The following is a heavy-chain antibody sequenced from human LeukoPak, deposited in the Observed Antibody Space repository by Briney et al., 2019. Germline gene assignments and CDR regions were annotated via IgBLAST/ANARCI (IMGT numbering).Heavy chain of an antibody. D-gene: IGHD6-19*01. V-gene: IGHV1-8*01. CDR3: ARSIAVTAPGHY. CDR2: MNPNSGNT. CDR1: GYTFTSYD. Sequence: ASVKVSCKASGYTFTSYDINWVRQATGQGLEWMGWMNPNSGNTGYAQKFQGRVTMTRNTSISTAYMELSGLRSEDTAVYYCARSIAVTAPGHYWGQGTLVTVSS. J-gene: IGHJ4*02.